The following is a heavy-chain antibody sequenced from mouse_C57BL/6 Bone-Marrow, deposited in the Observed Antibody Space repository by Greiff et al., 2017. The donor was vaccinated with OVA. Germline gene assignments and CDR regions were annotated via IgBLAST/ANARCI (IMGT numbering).Heavy chain of an antibody. CDR3: ARYDGYSYYAMDY. J-gene: IGHJ4*01. CDR1: GYAFTNYL. D-gene: IGHD2-3*01. Sequence: QVQLKESGAELVRPGTSVKVSCKASGYAFTNYLIEWVKQRPGQGLEWIGVINPGSGGTNYNEKIKGKATLTADKSSSTAYMQLSSLTSEDSAVYFCARYDGYSYYAMDYWGQGTSVTVSS. V-gene: IGHV1-54*01. CDR2: INPGSGGT.